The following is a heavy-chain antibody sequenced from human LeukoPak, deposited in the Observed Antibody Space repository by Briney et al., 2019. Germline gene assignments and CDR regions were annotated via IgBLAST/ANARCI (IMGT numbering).Heavy chain of an antibody. CDR2: IYYSGNT. Sequence: SETLSLTCTVSGDSIGSFCWSWIRQPPGKGLEWIGNIYYSGNTNYNPSLKSRVTISVDTSKNQFSLKLTSVTAADTAIYYCARPARYCSGGSCWDSWGQGTLVTVSS. D-gene: IGHD2-15*01. J-gene: IGHJ4*02. CDR3: ARPARYCSGGSCWDS. V-gene: IGHV4-59*01. CDR1: GDSIGSFC.